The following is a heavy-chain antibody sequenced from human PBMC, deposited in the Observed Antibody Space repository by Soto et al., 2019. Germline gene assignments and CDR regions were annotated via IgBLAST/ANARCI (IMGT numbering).Heavy chain of an antibody. V-gene: IGHV4-59*08. Sequence: PSETLSLTCTVSGGSIRSYYWSWIRQHPGKGLEWIGYIYYAGTTSYSPSLQSRVTISVDTSNNEVSLKLTSVTAADTAVYFCARLGAFYQAMDSWGQGTVVTVSS. CDR3: ARLGAFYQAMDS. CDR2: IYYAGTT. D-gene: IGHD2-2*01. CDR1: GGSIRSYY. J-gene: IGHJ1*01.